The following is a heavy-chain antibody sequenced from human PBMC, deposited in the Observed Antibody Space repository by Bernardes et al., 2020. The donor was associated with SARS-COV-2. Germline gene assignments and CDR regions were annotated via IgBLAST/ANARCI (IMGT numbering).Heavy chain of an antibody. Sequence: SETLSLTCTVSGGSISSGGYYWSWIRQHPGKGLEWIGYIYYSGSTYYNPSLKSRVTISVDTSKNQFSLKLSSVTAADTAVYYCARVTTIFGVVIGWFDPWGQGTLVTVSS. CDR2: IYYSGST. CDR3: ARVTTIFGVVIGWFDP. D-gene: IGHD3-3*01. V-gene: IGHV4-31*03. J-gene: IGHJ5*02. CDR1: GGSISSGGYY.